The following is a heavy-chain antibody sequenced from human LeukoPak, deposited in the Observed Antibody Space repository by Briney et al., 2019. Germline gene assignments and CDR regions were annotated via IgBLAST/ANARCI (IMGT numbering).Heavy chain of an antibody. V-gene: IGHV3-23*01. CDR2: ISGSGSST. CDR3: AKGKQWLIPNWFDP. CDR1: GFTFSSYS. D-gene: IGHD6-19*01. Sequence: GGSRRLSCAASGFTFSSYSMSWVRQTSGKGLEWVSSISGSGSSTNYADSVKGRFTISRDNSKNTLHLQMNSLRADDTAVYYCAKGKQWLIPNWFDPWGQGTLVTVSS. J-gene: IGHJ5*02.